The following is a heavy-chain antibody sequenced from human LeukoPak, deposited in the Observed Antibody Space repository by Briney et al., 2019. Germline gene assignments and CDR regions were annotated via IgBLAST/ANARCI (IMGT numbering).Heavy chain of an antibody. Sequence: GGSLRLSCAASGFTFDDYAMHWVRHAPGKGLEWASGISWNSGSIGYADSVKGRFTTSRDNAKNSLYLQLNSLRAEDTALYYCAKAQYSSSPFDYWGQGTLVTVSS. CDR1: GFTFDDYA. J-gene: IGHJ4*02. D-gene: IGHD6-6*01. V-gene: IGHV3-9*01. CDR2: ISWNSGSI. CDR3: AKAQYSSSPFDY.